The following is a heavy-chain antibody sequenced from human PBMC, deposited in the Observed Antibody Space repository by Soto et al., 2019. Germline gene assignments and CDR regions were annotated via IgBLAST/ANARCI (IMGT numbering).Heavy chain of an antibody. CDR1: GFTFSSYS. Sequence: GGSLRLSCAASGFTFSSYSMNWVRQAPGKGLEWVSSISSSSSYIYYADSVKGRFTISRDNAKNSLYLQMNSLRAEDTAVYYCARDRGTYYYDSSGHPEFDPWGQGTLVTVS. CDR3: ARDRGTYYYDSSGHPEFDP. V-gene: IGHV3-21*01. CDR2: ISSSSSYI. J-gene: IGHJ5*02. D-gene: IGHD3-22*01.